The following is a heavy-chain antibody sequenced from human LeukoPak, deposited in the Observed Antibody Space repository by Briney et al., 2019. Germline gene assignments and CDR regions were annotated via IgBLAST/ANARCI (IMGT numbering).Heavy chain of an antibody. D-gene: IGHD2-2*01. CDR1: GYSISSSYY. V-gene: IGHV4-39*01. CDR3: ARRVIVVVPAAFNWFDP. CDR2: IYYSGST. Sequence: SETLSLTCTVSGYSISSSYYWGWIRQPPGKGLEWIGSIYYSGSTYYNPSLKSRVTISVDTSKNQFSLKLSSVTAADTAVYYCARRVIVVVPAAFNWFDPWGQGTLVTVSS. J-gene: IGHJ5*02.